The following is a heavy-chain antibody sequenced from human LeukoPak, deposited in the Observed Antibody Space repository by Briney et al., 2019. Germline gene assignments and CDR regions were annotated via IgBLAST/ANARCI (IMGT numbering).Heavy chain of an antibody. V-gene: IGHV3-21*01. CDR1: GFTVSSNY. D-gene: IGHD3-10*01. Sequence: TGGSLRLSCAASGFTVSSNYMSWVRQAPGKGLEWVSSISSSSSYIYYADSVKGRFTISRDNAKNSLYLQMNSLRAEDTAVYYCACGWGARGAVSGGQGTLVTVSS. CDR2: ISSSSSYI. J-gene: IGHJ4*02. CDR3: ACGWGARGAVS.